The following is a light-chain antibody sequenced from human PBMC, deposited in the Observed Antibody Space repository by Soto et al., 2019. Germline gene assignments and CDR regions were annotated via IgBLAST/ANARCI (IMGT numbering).Light chain of an antibody. CDR2: AAS. V-gene: IGKV3-20*01. J-gene: IGKJ1*01. CDR3: QQDGSSRT. Sequence: EIVLTQSPGTLSLSPGERATLSCRASQSVKSNYLAWYQQKPGQAPRLLIYAASTRATGIPDRFSGSGSGTDFTLTISRLEPEDFAVYYCQQDGSSRTFGQGTKVEI. CDR1: QSVKSNY.